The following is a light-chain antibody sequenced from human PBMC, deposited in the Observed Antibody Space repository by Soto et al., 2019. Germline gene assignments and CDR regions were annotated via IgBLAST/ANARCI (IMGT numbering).Light chain of an antibody. CDR3: QSYVSSLSGHVV. V-gene: IGLV1-40*01. CDR1: SSDIGGGYD. Sequence: QAVVTQPPSVSGAPGQRVTISCTGSSSDIGGGYDVHWYQHLPGSVPKLLIYGDTNRPSGVPDRFSGSKSGTSASLAITGLQAEDEADYYCQSYVSSLSGHVVFGGGTKLTVL. CDR2: GDT. J-gene: IGLJ2*01.